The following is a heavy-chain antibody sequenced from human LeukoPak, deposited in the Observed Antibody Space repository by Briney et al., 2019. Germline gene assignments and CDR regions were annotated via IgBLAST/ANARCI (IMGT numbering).Heavy chain of an antibody. J-gene: IGHJ4*02. D-gene: IGHD6-19*01. Sequence: GGSLRLSCGASGFSFRTSWMNWVRQAPGKGLEWVASMNPDGSEKYFVDSVKGRFTISRDDAKNSLYLQMNSLRAEDTAVYYCARDRGYSSYDYWGQGTLVTVSS. CDR2: MNPDGSEK. V-gene: IGHV3-7*01. CDR1: GFSFRTSW. CDR3: ARDRGYSSYDY.